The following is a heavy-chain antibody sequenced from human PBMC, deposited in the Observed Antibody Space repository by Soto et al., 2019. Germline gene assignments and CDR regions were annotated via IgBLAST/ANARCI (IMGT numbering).Heavy chain of an antibody. Sequence: SVKVSCKASGGTFSSYTISWVRQAPGQGLEWMGRIIPILGIANYAQKFQGRVTITADKSTSTAYMELSSLRSEDTAVYYCAREGGLLRFLEWFYNWFDPWGQGTLVTVSS. V-gene: IGHV1-69*04. CDR2: IIPILGIA. CDR1: GGTFSSYT. D-gene: IGHD3-3*01. J-gene: IGHJ5*02. CDR3: AREGGLLRFLEWFYNWFDP.